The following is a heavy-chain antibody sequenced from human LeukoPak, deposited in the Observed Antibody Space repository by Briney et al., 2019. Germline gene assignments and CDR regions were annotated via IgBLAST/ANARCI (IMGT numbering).Heavy chain of an antibody. CDR3: VRGGSYRDEYYFEY. CDR1: GASITSTNW. D-gene: IGHD1-26*01. V-gene: IGHV4-4*02. J-gene: IGHJ4*02. CDR2: IYHSGIT. Sequence: SETLSLTCAVSGASITSTNWWTWVRQPPGKGMEWIAEIYHSGITNYNPSLESRVTLSVDKSKNQFSLRLNSVTAADTAVYYCVRGGSYRDEYYFEYWGQGTLISVSS.